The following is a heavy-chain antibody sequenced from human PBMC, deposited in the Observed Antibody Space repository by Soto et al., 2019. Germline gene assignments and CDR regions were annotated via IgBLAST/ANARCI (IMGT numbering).Heavy chain of an antibody. CDR3: ARTLSSSAENWFDP. J-gene: IGHJ5*02. CDR2: TYYRSKWYN. D-gene: IGHD6-6*01. Sequence: LSQALSLTCAISGDSVSSNSAAWNWIRQSPSRGLEWLGRTYYRSKWYNVYAVSVKSRITVNPDTSKNQFSLQLNSVTPEDTAVYFCARTLSSSAENWFDPWGQGTLVTVSS. V-gene: IGHV6-1*01. CDR1: GDSVSSNSAA.